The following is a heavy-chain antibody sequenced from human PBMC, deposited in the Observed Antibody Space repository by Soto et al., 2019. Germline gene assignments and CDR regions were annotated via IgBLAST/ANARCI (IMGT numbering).Heavy chain of an antibody. Sequence: PGGSLRLSCQASGFIFTKNAVAWVGQAPGKGLEWLSGISGTAGRTYYADSVKGRFIISRDTSKNTAYLQMNSLRVEETAIYYCAGRTVATSWTLDIWGQGPTVTVSS. D-gene: IGHD5-12*01. V-gene: IGHV3-23*01. CDR1: GFIFTKNA. CDR3: AGRTVATSWTLDI. J-gene: IGHJ3*02. CDR2: ISGTAGRT.